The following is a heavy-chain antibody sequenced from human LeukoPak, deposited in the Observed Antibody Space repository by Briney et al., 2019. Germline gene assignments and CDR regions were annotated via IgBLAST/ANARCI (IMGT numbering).Heavy chain of an antibody. CDR2: INPSGGST. CDR1: GYTFTSYY. Sequence: ASVKVSCTASGYTFTSYYMHWVRQAPGQGLEWMGIINPSGGSTSYAQKFQGRVTMTRDTSTSTAYMELRSLRSDDTAVYYCARESFLTLGGYFDYWGQGTLVTVSS. V-gene: IGHV1-46*01. J-gene: IGHJ4*02. D-gene: IGHD2-15*01. CDR3: ARESFLTLGGYFDY.